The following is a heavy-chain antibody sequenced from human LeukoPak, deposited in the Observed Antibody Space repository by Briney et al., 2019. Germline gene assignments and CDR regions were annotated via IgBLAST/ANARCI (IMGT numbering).Heavy chain of an antibody. D-gene: IGHD4-17*01. CDR3: ARVFLVRSDYYYYGMDV. V-gene: IGHV1-69*13. CDR1: GYTFTSYG. J-gene: IGHJ6*02. Sequence: GASVTVSCTASGYTFTSYGISWVRQAPGQGLEWMGGIIPIFGTANYAQKFQGRVTITADESTSTAYMELSSLRSEDTAVYYCARVFLVRSDYYYYGMDVWGQGTTVTVSS. CDR2: IIPIFGTA.